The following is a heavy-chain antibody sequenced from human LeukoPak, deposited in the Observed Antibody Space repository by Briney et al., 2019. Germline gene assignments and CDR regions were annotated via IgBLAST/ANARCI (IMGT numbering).Heavy chain of an antibody. CDR1: GFTFSSYG. J-gene: IGHJ4*02. CDR2: ISYDGSNK. D-gene: IGHD6-13*01. Sequence: GSLRLSCAASGFTFSSYGMHWVRQAPGKGLEWVAVISYDGSNKHYADSVKGRFTISRDNSKNTLYLQMNSLRAEDTAVYYCAKDRSSWRFDYWGQGTLVTVSS. CDR3: AKDRSSWRFDY. V-gene: IGHV3-30*18.